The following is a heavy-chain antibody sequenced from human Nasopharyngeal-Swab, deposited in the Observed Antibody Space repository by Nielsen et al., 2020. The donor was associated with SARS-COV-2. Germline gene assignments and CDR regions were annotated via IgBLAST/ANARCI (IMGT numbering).Heavy chain of an antibody. CDR2: ISYDGSNK. V-gene: IGHV3-30*18. J-gene: IGHJ4*02. CDR1: GFTFSSYG. Sequence: GGSLRLSCAASGFTFSSYGMHWVRQAPGKGLEWVAVISYDGSNKYYADSVKGRFTISRDNSKNTLYLQMNSLRAEDTAVYYCAKTRPRDYPNRFDYWGQGTLVTVSS. D-gene: IGHD4-17*01. CDR3: AKTRPRDYPNRFDY.